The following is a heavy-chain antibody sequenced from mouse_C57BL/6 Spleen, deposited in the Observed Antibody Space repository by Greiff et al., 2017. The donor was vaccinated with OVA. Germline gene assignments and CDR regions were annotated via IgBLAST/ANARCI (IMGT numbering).Heavy chain of an antibody. CDR1: GFTFSDYG. D-gene: IGHD2-3*01. J-gene: IGHJ4*01. CDR3: AREDGYYAMDD. V-gene: IGHV5-17*01. CDR2: ISSGSSTI. Sequence: EVQLVESGGGLVKPGGSLKLSCAASGFTFSDYGMHWVRQAPEKGLEWVAYISSGSSTIYYADTVKGRFTISRDNAKNTLFLQMTSLRSEDTAMYYCAREDGYYAMDDWGQGTSVTVSS.